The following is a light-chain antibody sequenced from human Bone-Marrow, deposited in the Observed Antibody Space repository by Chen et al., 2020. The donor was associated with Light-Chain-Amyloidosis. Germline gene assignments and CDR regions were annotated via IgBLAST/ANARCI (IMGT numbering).Light chain of an antibody. J-gene: IGLJ3*02. CDR2: DVS. CDR3: SSYAGCYTWV. V-gene: IGLV2-11*01. CDR1: SGDVCGYYF. Sequence: QSALTQPRSVSGSPGQPITISCTGTSGDVCGYYFVSWYQQHPGQTPQLIIYDVSKRPPGVPYRFSGSKSGNTASLTVHGLQAEDEADYYCSSYAGCYTWVFGGGTKLTVL.